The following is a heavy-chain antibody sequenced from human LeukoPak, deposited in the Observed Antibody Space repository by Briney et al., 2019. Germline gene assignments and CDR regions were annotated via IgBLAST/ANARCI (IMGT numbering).Heavy chain of an antibody. D-gene: IGHD3-16*02. V-gene: IGHV4-61*08. CDR2: IYYTGST. CDR1: GGSISSGGYY. J-gene: IGHJ6*02. Sequence: SQTLSLTCTVSGGSISSGGYYWSWIRQHPGKGLEWIGYIYYTGSTNYNPSLKRRVTISVDTSKNQFSLKLNSVTAADTALYYCASLERYHYGMDVWGQGTTVTVSS. CDR3: ASLERYHYGMDV.